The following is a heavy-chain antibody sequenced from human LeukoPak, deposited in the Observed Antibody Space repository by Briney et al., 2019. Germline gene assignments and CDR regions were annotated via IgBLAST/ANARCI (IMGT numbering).Heavy chain of an antibody. CDR1: GGTFSSYA. CDR2: IIPIFGTA. Sequence: SVKVSCKASGGTFSSYAISWVRQAPGQGLEWVGGIIPIFGTANYAQKFQGRVTITADESTSTAYMELSSLRSEDTAVYYCARDLSVATWAFDIWGQGTMVTVSS. CDR3: ARDLSVATWAFDI. V-gene: IGHV1-69*13. D-gene: IGHD5-12*01. J-gene: IGHJ3*02.